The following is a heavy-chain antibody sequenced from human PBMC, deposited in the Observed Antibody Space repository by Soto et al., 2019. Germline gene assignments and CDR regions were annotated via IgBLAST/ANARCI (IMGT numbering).Heavy chain of an antibody. J-gene: IGHJ2*01. CDR3: ARHVANGFTFDL. Sequence: QVQLQESGPGLVKPSETLSLTCTVSGGSISGYFWSWIRQPPGKGLEWIGYIYSSGSTLYKPSLKSRAIISDGTSKNQFSLKVTSVTAAATAVYYCARHVANGFTFDLWGRGTLVTVSS. D-gene: IGHD2-21*01. CDR2: IYSSGST. CDR1: GGSISGYF. V-gene: IGHV4-59*08.